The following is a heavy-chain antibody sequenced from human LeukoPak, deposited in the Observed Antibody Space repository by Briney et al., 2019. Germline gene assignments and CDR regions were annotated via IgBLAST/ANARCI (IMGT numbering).Heavy chain of an antibody. CDR1: GGSISSYD. Sequence: SETLSLTCTVSGGSISSYDWSWIRQPAGRGLEWIGRIYTSGSTNYNPSLKSRVTMSVDTSKNQFSLKLSSVTAADTAVYYCARSKSPYDFWSGVSDLFHPWGQGTLVTVSS. CDR3: ARSKSPYDFWSGVSDLFHP. D-gene: IGHD3-3*01. J-gene: IGHJ5*02. CDR2: IYTSGST. V-gene: IGHV4-4*07.